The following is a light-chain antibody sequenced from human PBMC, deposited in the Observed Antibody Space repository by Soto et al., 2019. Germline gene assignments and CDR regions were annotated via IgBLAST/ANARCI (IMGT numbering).Light chain of an antibody. CDR1: QSINSKS. J-gene: IGKJ3*01. CDR3: QHYGGSFI. V-gene: IGKV3-20*01. CDR2: NTS. Sequence: EIVLTQSPGTLSLSPGEGATVSCRVSQSINSKSLVWYQRKFGQAPRLLIYNTSSMATGIPDRFSGSGSGKDFTLSISRLETEDFAVYYCQHYGGSFIFGPGTKVDFK.